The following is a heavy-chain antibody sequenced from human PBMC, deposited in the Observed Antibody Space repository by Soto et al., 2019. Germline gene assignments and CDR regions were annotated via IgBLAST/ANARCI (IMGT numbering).Heavy chain of an antibody. CDR3: ARTVLGPDLLADSFVGYYYYMDV. J-gene: IGHJ6*03. D-gene: IGHD3-9*01. Sequence: PSQTLSDPNTVLGGSIINLYCSCIRQHPGKGLEWIGYVYYTGSTSYNPSLKRRVTFSADSSRGQFSLRLNSVTAADTAVYYCARTVLGPDLLADSFVGYYYYMDVWGQGTTVTVSS. CDR1: GGSIINLY. CDR2: VYYTGST. V-gene: IGHV4-59*08.